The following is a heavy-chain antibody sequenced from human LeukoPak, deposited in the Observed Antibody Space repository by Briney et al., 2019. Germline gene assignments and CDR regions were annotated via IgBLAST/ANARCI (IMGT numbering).Heavy chain of an antibody. Sequence: SETLSLTCTVSGGSITSSSYYWGWIRQPPGKGLEWIGSIYYSGSTYYNPSLKSRVTISVDTSKNQFSLKLSSVTAADTAVYYCATRPHPYVNYYYYGMDVWGQGTTVSVSS. V-gene: IGHV4-39*01. J-gene: IGHJ6*02. CDR3: ATRPHPYVNYYYYGMDV. D-gene: IGHD3-16*01. CDR2: IYYSGST. CDR1: GGSITSSSYY.